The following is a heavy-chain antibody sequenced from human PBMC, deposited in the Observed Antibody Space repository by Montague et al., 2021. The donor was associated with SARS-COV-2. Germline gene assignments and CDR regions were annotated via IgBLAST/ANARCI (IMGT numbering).Heavy chain of an antibody. CDR3: TSGGSKFGSEFDY. J-gene: IGHJ4*02. CDR1: GGSISTGRHF. Sequence: TLSLTCTVSGGSISTGRHFWSWIRQPAGKGLEWIGRISTSGSTHYSPSLKSRVTISVDTSKNQFSLKLDSMTAADTALYYCTSGGSKFGSEFDYWGQGTLVTVSS. V-gene: IGHV4-61*02. CDR2: ISTSGST. D-gene: IGHD3-10*01.